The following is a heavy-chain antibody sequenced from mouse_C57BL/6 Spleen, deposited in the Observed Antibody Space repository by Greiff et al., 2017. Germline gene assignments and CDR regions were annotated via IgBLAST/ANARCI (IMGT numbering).Heavy chain of an antibody. D-gene: IGHD1-1*01. J-gene: IGHJ4*01. CDR3: ARDGSSPYYYAMDY. Sequence: EVQVVESGPGLVKPSQSLSLTCSVTGYSITSGYYWNWIRQFPGNKLEWMGYISYDGSNNYNPSLKNRISITRDTSKNQFFLKLNSVTTEDTATYYCARDGSSPYYYAMDYWGQGTSVTVSS. CDR2: ISYDGSN. CDR1: GYSITSGYY. V-gene: IGHV3-6*01.